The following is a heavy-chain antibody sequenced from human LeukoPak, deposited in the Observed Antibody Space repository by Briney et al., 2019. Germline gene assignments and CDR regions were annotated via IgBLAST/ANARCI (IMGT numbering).Heavy chain of an antibody. D-gene: IGHD2-15*01. CDR2: IYPGDSDT. CDR1: GYSFTSYW. CDR3: ARRERYCSGGSCYSFDY. Sequence: GESQKISCKGSGYSFTSYWIGWVRQMPGKGLEWMGIIYPGDSDTRYSPSFQGQVTISADKSISTAYLQWSSLKASDTAMYYCARRERYCSGGSCYSFDYWGQGTLVTVSS. J-gene: IGHJ4*02. V-gene: IGHV5-51*01.